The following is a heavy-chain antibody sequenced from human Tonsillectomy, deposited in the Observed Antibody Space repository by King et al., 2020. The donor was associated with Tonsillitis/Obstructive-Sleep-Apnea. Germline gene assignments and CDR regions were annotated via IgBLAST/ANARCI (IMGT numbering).Heavy chain of an antibody. Sequence: VQLVESGGGLVKPGGSLRLSCAASGFTFSSYSMNWVRQAPGKGLEWVSSISSSSSYIYYADSVKGRFTISRDNAKNSLYLQMNSLRAEDTAVYYCARSDTHGGLERRHHAFDIWGQGTMVTVSS. V-gene: IGHV3-21*01. D-gene: IGHD1-1*01. CDR3: ARSDTHGGLERRHHAFDI. CDR1: GFTFSSYS. J-gene: IGHJ3*02. CDR2: ISSSSSYI.